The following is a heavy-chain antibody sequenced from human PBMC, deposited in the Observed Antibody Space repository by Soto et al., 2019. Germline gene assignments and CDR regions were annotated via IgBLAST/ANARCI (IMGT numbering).Heavy chain of an antibody. Sequence: QLQLQESGPGLVKPSETLSLTCTVSGGSISSSSYYWGWIRQPPGKGLEWIGSIYYSGSTYYNPSLKSRFTISVDTSKNQFSLKLSSVTAADTAVYSCARDGVDPESGSYVVRENYYYYYGMDVWGQGTTVTLSS. V-gene: IGHV4-39*02. D-gene: IGHD3-10*01. J-gene: IGHJ6*02. CDR1: GGSISSSSYY. CDR3: ARDGVDPESGSYVVRENYYYYYGMDV. CDR2: IYYSGST.